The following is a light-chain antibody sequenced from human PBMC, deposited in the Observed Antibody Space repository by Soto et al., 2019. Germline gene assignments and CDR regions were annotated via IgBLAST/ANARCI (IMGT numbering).Light chain of an antibody. CDR3: QQYANSPLT. J-gene: IGKJ4*01. CDR2: GAS. Sequence: EIVLTQSPGTLSLSPGERATLSCRASQSVTSKYLAGYQQKPGQAPRVVIYGASRRATGIPDRFSGSGSGTDFTLTISRLEPEDFAVYYCQQYANSPLTFGGGTTVEIK. CDR1: QSVTSKY. V-gene: IGKV3-20*01.